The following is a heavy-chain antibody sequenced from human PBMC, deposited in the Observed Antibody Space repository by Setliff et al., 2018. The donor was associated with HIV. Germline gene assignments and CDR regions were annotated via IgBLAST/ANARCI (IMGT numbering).Heavy chain of an antibody. V-gene: IGHV1-2*02. CDR3: ARGGKWGVGDNVLVPAAIF. CDR1: GYTLTEVS. Sequence: ASVKVSCKISGYTLTEVSMHWVRQAPGKGLEWMGWLNPDTGDATYARRFQDRVAMTRDTSTSTAYMVLTRLRPDDTAVYYCARGGKWGVGDNVLVPAAIFWGQGTLVTVSS. CDR2: LNPDTGDA. J-gene: IGHJ4*02. D-gene: IGHD2-2*01.